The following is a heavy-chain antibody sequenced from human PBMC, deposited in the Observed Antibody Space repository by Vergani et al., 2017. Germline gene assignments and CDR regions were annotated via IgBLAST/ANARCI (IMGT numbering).Heavy chain of an antibody. D-gene: IGHD2-21*02. CDR3: ARDSSMVGTNWFDP. CDR2: IYYSGST. J-gene: IGHJ5*02. V-gene: IGHV4-59*01. CDR1: GGSISSYY. Sequence: QLQLQESGPGLVKPSETLSLTCTVSGGSISSYYWSWIRQPPGKGLEWIGYIYYSGSTNYNPSLKSRFTISVDTSKNQFSLKLSSVTAADTAVYYCARDSSMVGTNWFDPWGQGTLVTVSS.